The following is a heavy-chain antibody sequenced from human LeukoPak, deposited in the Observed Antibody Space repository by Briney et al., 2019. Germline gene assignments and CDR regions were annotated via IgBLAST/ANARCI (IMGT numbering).Heavy chain of an antibody. V-gene: IGHV3-48*02. Sequence: GGSLRLSCAASGFTFSSYNMNWVRQAPGKGLQWVSYISSSSSTIYYADSAKGRFTISRDNAKNSLYLQMNSLRDEDTAVYYCATGAYNWNDWGQGTLVTVSS. CDR3: ATGAYNWND. D-gene: IGHD1-20*01. CDR1: GFTFSSYN. CDR2: ISSSSSTI. J-gene: IGHJ4*02.